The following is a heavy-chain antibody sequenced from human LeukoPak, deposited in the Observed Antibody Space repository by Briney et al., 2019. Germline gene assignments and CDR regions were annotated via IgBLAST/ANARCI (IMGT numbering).Heavy chain of an antibody. Sequence: GGSLRLSCAASGFTFSSYAMHWVRQAPGKGLEWVAVISYDGSNKYYADSVKGRFTISRDNSKNTLYLQMNSLRAEDTAVYYCARDAVTMVRGVSFDYWGQGTLVTVSS. D-gene: IGHD3-10*01. CDR2: ISYDGSNK. CDR1: GFTFSSYA. V-gene: IGHV3-30-3*01. CDR3: ARDAVTMVRGVSFDY. J-gene: IGHJ4*02.